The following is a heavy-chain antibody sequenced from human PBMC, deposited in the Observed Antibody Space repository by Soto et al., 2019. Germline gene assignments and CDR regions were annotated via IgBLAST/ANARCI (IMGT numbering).Heavy chain of an antibody. CDR3: AKDTGDYGYYFDY. Sequence: SLRLSCAASGFTFSSYAMSWVRRAPGKGLEWVSAISGSGGSTYYADSVKGRFTISRDNSKNTLYLQMNSLRAEDTAVYYCAKDTGDYGYYFDYWGQGTLVTVSS. J-gene: IGHJ4*02. V-gene: IGHV3-23*01. D-gene: IGHD4-17*01. CDR2: ISGSGGST. CDR1: GFTFSSYA.